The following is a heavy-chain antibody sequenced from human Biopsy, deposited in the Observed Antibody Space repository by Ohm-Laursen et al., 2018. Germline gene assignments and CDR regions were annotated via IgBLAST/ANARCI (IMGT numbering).Heavy chain of an antibody. Sequence: SQTLSLTCTVSGGSFTGHYWTWIRQPPGKGLEWIGHISHTGYTSYKSSLKIRVTISLDTSRKHFSLRLTSLAAADTAVYYCARGSNEYGGLYFPHWGQGTLVTVSS. CDR1: GGSFTGHY. V-gene: IGHV4-59*11. CDR2: ISHTGYT. CDR3: ARGSNEYGGLYFPH. D-gene: IGHD4-23*01. J-gene: IGHJ1*01.